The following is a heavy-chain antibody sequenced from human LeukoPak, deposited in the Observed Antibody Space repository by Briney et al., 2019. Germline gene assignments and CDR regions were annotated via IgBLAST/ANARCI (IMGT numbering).Heavy chain of an antibody. V-gene: IGHV3-33*01. Sequence: GRSLRLSCAASGFTFGDYGMIWVRQAPGKGLEWVALIWFDARDRAYADSVKGRFTVSRDNSRNTLDLQMNSLRAEDTALYYCARVAGHRSDYWGQGTLVTVSS. CDR3: ARVAGHRSDY. J-gene: IGHJ4*02. CDR1: GFTFGDYG. CDR2: IWFDARDR.